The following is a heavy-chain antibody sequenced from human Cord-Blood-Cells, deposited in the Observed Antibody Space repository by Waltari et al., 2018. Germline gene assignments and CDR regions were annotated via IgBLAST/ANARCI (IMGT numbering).Heavy chain of an antibody. Sequence: EVQLLESGGGLVQPGGSLRLSCAASGFTFSSYAMSWVRQAPGKGLEWVSAISGSGGSTYYADSVKGRFTISRDNSKNTLYLQMNSLRAEDTAVYYCAKTALSHPSGYVNYFDYWGQGTLVTVSS. CDR1: GFTFSSYA. CDR2: ISGSGGST. J-gene: IGHJ4*02. CDR3: AKTALSHPSGYVNYFDY. V-gene: IGHV3-23*01. D-gene: IGHD5-12*01.